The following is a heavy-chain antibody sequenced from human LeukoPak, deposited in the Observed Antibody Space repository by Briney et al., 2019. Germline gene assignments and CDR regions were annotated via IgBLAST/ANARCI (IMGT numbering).Heavy chain of an antibody. CDR3: ATMTTVTTGRPFDY. CDR1: GGSISSYY. D-gene: IGHD4-17*01. CDR2: IYYSGST. Sequence: SETLSLTYTVSGGSISSYYWSWIRQPPGKGLEWIGYIYYSGSTNYNPSLKSRVTISVDTSKNQFSLKLSSVTAADTAVYYCATMTTVTTGRPFDYWGQGTLVTVSS. V-gene: IGHV4-59*01. J-gene: IGHJ4*02.